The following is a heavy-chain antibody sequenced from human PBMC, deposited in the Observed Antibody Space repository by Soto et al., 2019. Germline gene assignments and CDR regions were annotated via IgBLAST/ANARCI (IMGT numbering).Heavy chain of an antibody. CDR2: TSHIFGSG. D-gene: IGHD2-15*01. CDR1: GGTFSTNP. V-gene: IGHV1-69*06. Sequence: QVQLVQSGAEVKMPGSSVKVSCKASGGTFSTNPISWVRQAPGQGLEWMGGTSHIFGSGSSSQTFHGRLTVTADKSTNTAYMELSNLTSGDTAVYYCARRQSGGFHRYFDSWGQGTLVTVSS. J-gene: IGHJ4*02. CDR3: ARRQSGGFHRYFDS.